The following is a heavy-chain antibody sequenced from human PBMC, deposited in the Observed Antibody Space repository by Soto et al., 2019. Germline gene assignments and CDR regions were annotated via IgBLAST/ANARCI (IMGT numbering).Heavy chain of an antibody. CDR1: GDTFSSYA. J-gene: IGHJ4*02. CDR2: IIPKFNTI. V-gene: IGHV1-69*06. D-gene: IGHD1-26*01. Sequence: SVKVSCKASGDTFSSYAISWVRQAPGQGLEWMGGIIPKFNTIDHGQKFQGRVTIAADKSTSTAYMELSSLRSDDTAVYYCARFTPGGYFDYWDQGTLVTVSS. CDR3: ARFTPGGYFDY.